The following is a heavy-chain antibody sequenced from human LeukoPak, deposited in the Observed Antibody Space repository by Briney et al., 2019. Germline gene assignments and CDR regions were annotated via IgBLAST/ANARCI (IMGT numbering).Heavy chain of an antibody. CDR2: VSHDGSKR. V-gene: IGHV3-30*18. CDR3: AKDTPSPNSGFYHY. Sequence: GWSLRLSCAASRFTFSSSGMHWVRQAPGKGLEWVSTVSHDGSKRYYGDSVKGRFIISRDNSRDTVYLQTNSLRGEDTAVYFCAKDTPSPNSGFYHYWGQGTPVTVSS. CDR1: RFTFSSSG. J-gene: IGHJ4*02. D-gene: IGHD1-26*01.